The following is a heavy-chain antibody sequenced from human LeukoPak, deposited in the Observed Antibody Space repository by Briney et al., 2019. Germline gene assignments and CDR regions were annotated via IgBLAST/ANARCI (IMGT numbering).Heavy chain of an antibody. CDR1: GGSFSGYY. D-gene: IGHD3-22*01. J-gene: IGHJ4*02. V-gene: IGHV4-59*08. CDR3: ARHFHYYDSSFFDY. Sequence: SETLSLTCAVYGGSFSGYYWSWIRQPPGKGLEWIGYIYYSGSTNYNPSLKSRVTISVDTSKNQFSLKLSSVTAADTAVYYCARHFHYYDSSFFDYWGQGTLVTVSS. CDR2: IYYSGST.